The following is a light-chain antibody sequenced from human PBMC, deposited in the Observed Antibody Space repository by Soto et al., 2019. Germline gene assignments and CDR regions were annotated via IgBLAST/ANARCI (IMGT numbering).Light chain of an antibody. V-gene: IGLV2-14*01. J-gene: IGLJ1*01. Sequence: QSDLTQPASVSRSPGQSITISCTGTSSDVGGYNNVSWDQQHPGKAPKLMIYHVSNRPSGVSNRFSGSKSGNTASLTISGLQAEEEADYYCSSYTSSSLGVFGTGTKVTVL. CDR2: HVS. CDR3: SSYTSSSLGV. CDR1: SSDVGGYNN.